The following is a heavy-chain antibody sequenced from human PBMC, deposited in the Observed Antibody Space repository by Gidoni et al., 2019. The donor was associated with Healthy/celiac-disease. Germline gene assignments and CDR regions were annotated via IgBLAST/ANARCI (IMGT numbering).Heavy chain of an antibody. Sequence: QVQLVESGGGVVQPGRSLSLSCAASGFTFSSYAIHWVRQAPGKGLEWVAVITYDGSNKYYADSVKGRCTISRDKYKNTLDLQMNSMRAEETAVYYCERDYDYGDYLDYWGQGTLVTVSS. CDR2: ITYDGSNK. J-gene: IGHJ4*02. CDR1: GFTFSSYA. CDR3: ERDYDYGDYLDY. D-gene: IGHD4-17*01. V-gene: IGHV3-30*04.